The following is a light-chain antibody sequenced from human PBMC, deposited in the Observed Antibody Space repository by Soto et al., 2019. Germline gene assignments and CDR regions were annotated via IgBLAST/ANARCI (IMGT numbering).Light chain of an antibody. CDR3: QQYGSSPYT. V-gene: IGKV3-20*01. CDR2: GAS. CDR1: QSVGYH. Sequence: EIVLTQSPGTLSLSPGERATRACGASQSVGYHLAWYQQKPGQAPRLLMYGASSRATGIPDRFSGTGSGTDFTLTISRLEPEDFAVYYCQQYGSSPYTFGLGTRLEI. J-gene: IGKJ5*01.